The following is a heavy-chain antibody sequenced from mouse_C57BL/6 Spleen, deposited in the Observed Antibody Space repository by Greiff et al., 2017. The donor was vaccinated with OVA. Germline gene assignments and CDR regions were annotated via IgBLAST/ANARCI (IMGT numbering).Heavy chain of an antibody. D-gene: IGHD2-5*01. Sequence: VQLQESGAELVKPGASVKISCKASGYAFSSYWMNWVKQRPGKGLEWIGQIYPGDGDTNYNGKFKGKATLTADKSSSTAYMQLSSLTSEDSAVYFCARSYSNYRVAMDYWGQGTSVTVSS. V-gene: IGHV1-80*01. CDR2: IYPGDGDT. CDR3: ARSYSNYRVAMDY. J-gene: IGHJ4*01. CDR1: GYAFSSYW.